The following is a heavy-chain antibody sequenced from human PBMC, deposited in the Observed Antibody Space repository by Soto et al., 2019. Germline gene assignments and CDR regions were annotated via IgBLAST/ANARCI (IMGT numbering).Heavy chain of an antibody. V-gene: IGHV4-34*02. D-gene: IGHD3-3*02. J-gene: IGHJ6*02. CDR2: INHSGGT. CDR1: GGSFSGYS. Sequence: QVQLQQWGAGLLKPSETLSLTCAVYGGSFSGYSWTWIRQAPGKGLEWIGEINHSGGTNYNSSLKRRVTIGVVTSKNEFSLILYSVTAADPAGYYCARCCQDTHFWSGPQNEGPNGMDVWGQGTTVSVSS. CDR3: ARCCQDTHFWSGPQNEGPNGMDV.